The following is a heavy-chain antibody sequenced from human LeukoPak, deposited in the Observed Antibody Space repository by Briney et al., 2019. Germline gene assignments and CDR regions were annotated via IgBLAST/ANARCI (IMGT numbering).Heavy chain of an antibody. CDR3: AKDPAPYCGGGDCYIDY. Sequence: GGSLRLSCAASGFTFSSYSMNWVRQAPGKGLEWVAVISYDGSNKYYADSVKGRFTISRDNSKNTLYLQMYSLRAEDTAVYYCAKDPAPYCGGGDCYIDYWGQGSLVTVSS. D-gene: IGHD2-21*02. J-gene: IGHJ4*02. CDR1: GFTFSSYS. CDR2: ISYDGSNK. V-gene: IGHV3-30*18.